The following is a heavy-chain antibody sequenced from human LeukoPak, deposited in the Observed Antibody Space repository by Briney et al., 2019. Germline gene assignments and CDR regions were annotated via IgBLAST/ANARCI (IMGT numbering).Heavy chain of an antibody. D-gene: IGHD6-13*01. Sequence: PSETLSLTCTLSGRSISSYYWSWIRQPPGKGLEWLGYVYYSGSPNYNPSLKTGATISVDTSKNQFSLKLRSVTAADTAVYYCARLIAEAPDYWGQGTLVTVSS. J-gene: IGHJ4*02. V-gene: IGHV4-59*08. CDR1: GRSISSYY. CDR3: ARLIAEAPDY. CDR2: VYYSGSP.